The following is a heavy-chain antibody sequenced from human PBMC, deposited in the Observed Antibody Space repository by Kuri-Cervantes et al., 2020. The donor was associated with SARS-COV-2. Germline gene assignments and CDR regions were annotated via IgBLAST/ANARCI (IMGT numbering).Heavy chain of an antibody. CDR2: ISYDGSNK. D-gene: IGHD2-2*02. V-gene: IGHV3-30-3*01. J-gene: IGHJ6*02. CDR1: GFTFSSYA. CDR3: AGYYCSSTSCYTYYYYGMDF. Sequence: GESLKISCAASGFTFSSYAMHWVRQAPGKGLEWVAVISYDGSNKYYADSVKGRFTISRDNSKNTLYLQMNSLRAEDTAVYYCAGYYCSSTSCYTYYYYGMDFWGQGTTVTVSS.